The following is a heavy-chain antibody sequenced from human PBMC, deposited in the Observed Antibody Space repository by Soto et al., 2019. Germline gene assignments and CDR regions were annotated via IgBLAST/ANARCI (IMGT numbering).Heavy chain of an antibody. Sequence: QVQLVESVGGVVQPGMSLRLSCAASGFTFSSYAMHWVRQAPGKGLEWVAVISYDGSNKDYADSVKGRFTISRDYSKSTLYLQMNSLRAEDTAVYYCARAMGQWLTNNYYYCGMDVWGQGTTVTVSS. J-gene: IGHJ6*02. CDR3: ARAMGQWLTNNYYYCGMDV. CDR1: GFTFSSYA. CDR2: ISYDGSNK. D-gene: IGHD6-19*01. V-gene: IGHV3-30-3*01.